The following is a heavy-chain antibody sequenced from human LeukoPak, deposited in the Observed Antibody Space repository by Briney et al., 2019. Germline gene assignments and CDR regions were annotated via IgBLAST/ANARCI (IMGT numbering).Heavy chain of an antibody. D-gene: IGHD5-18*01. CDR2: IYYSGST. J-gene: IGHJ3*02. CDR3: ARQSRQLWHAFDI. Sequence: SETLSLTCTVSGGSISSYYWSWIRQPPGKGLEWIGYIYYSGSTNYNPSLKSRVAISVDTSKNQFPLKLSSVTAADTAVYYCARQSRQLWHAFDIWGQGTMVTVSS. CDR1: GGSISSYY. V-gene: IGHV4-59*08.